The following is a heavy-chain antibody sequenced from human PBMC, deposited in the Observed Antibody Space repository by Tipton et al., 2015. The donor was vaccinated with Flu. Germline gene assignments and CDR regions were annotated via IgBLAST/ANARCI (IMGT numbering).Heavy chain of an antibody. CDR1: GFTFNSYW. J-gene: IGHJ5*02. CDR2: IKQDGSET. D-gene: IGHD1-26*01. CDR3: VRDGPPYSPTSGWFDP. V-gene: IGHV3-7*01. Sequence: GSLRLSCAASGFTFNSYWMGWVRQAPGKAPEWVANIKQDGSETHYVDSVKGRFTISRDNVLNSLYLQMHSLRVGDSATYYCVRDGPPYSPTSGWFDPWGQGAQVSISS.